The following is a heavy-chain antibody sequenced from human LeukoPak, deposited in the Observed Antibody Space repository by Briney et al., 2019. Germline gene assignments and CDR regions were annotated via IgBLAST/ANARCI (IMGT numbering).Heavy chain of an antibody. CDR2: ISWNSGSI. D-gene: IGHD4-17*01. CDR3: AKVAMTTVTFLGAFDI. V-gene: IGHV3-9*01. CDR1: GFTFDDYA. J-gene: IGHJ3*02. Sequence: GGSLRLSCAASGFTFDDYAMHWVRQAPGKGLEWVSGISWNSGSIGYADSVKGRFTISRDNAKNSLYLQMNSLRAEDTALYYCAKVAMTTVTFLGAFDIWGQGTMVTVSS.